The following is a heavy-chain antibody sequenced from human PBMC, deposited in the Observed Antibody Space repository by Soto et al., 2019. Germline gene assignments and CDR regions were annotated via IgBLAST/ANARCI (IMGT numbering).Heavy chain of an antibody. Sequence: SLKVSCNASVCTFSTYTISWVRQAPGPGLELIGRIIPIIGIINFAQRVQGRVTISADTFTGTAYMVLSGLRAEDTSVYYSAAEPDSHCDDSQASSYPWGQGTLVTVSS. CDR3: AAEPDSHCDDSQASSYP. D-gene: IGHD3-22*01. J-gene: IGHJ5*02. V-gene: IGHV1-69*02. CDR1: VCTFSTYT. CDR2: IIPIIGII.